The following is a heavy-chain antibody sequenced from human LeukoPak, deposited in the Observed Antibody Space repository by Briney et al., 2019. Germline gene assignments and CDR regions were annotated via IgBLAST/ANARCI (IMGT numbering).Heavy chain of an antibody. CDR2: MNPNSGNT. J-gene: IGHJ6*03. D-gene: IGHD6-19*01. V-gene: IGHV1-8*03. CDR1: GYTFTSYD. CDR3: ARGYSSGWYWGYYYYMDV. Sequence: ASVKVSCKASGYTFTSYDINWVRQATGQGLEWMGWMNPNSGNTGYAQKFQGRVTITRNTSISTAYMELSSLRSEDTAVYYCARGYSSGWYWGYYYYMDVWGKGTTVTVSS.